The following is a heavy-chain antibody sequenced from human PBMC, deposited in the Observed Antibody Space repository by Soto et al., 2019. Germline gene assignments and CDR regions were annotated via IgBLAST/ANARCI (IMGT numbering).Heavy chain of an antibody. J-gene: IGHJ6*02. CDR1: GFTFSSYG. CDR3: AKVMEGGYCSGGSCYPACYHYYGMDV. V-gene: IGHV3-30*18. D-gene: IGHD2-15*01. Sequence: QVQLVESGGGMVQPGRSLRLSCAASGFTFSSYGMHWVRQAPGKGLEWVAVISYAGRNKYYADSVKGRFTISRDNSKKSLYLQRNRLRAEDTGVYYCAKVMEGGYCSGGSCYPACYHYYGMDVWGQGTTVTVSS. CDR2: ISYAGRNK.